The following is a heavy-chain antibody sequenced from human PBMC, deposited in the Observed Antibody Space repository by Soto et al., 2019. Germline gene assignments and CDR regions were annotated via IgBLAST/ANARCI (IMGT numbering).Heavy chain of an antibody. Sequence: SETLSLTCAVSGYSISSGYFWGWIRQPPGTGLEWIGSIYHTGNTYHNPSLKSRVTISVDTSKNQFSLRLSSVTAADTAVYYCARGNTRLDPWGQGTLVTVSS. CDR1: GYSISSGYF. CDR2: IYHTGNT. V-gene: IGHV4-38-2*01. J-gene: IGHJ5*02. CDR3: ARGNTRLDP.